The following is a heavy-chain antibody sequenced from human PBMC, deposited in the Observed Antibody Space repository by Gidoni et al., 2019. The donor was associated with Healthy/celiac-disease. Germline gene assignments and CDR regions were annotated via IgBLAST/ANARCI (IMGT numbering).Heavy chain of an antibody. CDR3: ARARTMIVVGPDY. CDR1: HYTSTSYG. CDR2: ISAYNGNT. J-gene: IGHJ4*02. V-gene: IGHV1-18*04. D-gene: IGHD3-22*01. Sequence: QDQLVQSGAEVQKPVSSVQVSCKASHYTSTSYGNSWVRQDPGQGLGWMGWISAYNGNTNYALQLQGSATMATDTATSPSYMELRSLTSADTALYSCARARTMIVVGPDYWGQGTLVTVSS.